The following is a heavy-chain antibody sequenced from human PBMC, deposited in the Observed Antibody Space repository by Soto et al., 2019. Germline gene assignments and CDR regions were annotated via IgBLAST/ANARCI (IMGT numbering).Heavy chain of an antibody. J-gene: IGHJ5*02. D-gene: IGHD2-2*01. CDR2: IIPIFGTA. Sequence: ASVKVSCKACGGTFGSYAISWVGQAPGQELEWMGGIIPIFGTANYAQKFQGRVTITADKSTSTAYMELSSLRSEDTAVYYCHQLLSPTAIANWFEPWGQGTRVTVSS. CDR3: HQLLSPTAIANWFEP. V-gene: IGHV1-69*06. CDR1: GGTFGSYA.